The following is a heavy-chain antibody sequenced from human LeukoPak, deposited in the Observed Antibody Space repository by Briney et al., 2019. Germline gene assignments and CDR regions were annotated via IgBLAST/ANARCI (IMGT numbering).Heavy chain of an antibody. CDR3: ARALNPVYDILTGVGPSYYFDY. D-gene: IGHD3-9*01. V-gene: IGHV4-31*03. J-gene: IGHJ4*02. CDR2: IYYSGST. CDR1: GGSISSGGYY. Sequence: PSETLSLTCTVSGGSISSGGYYWSWIRQHPGKGLEWIGYIYYSGSTYYNPSLKSRVTISVDTSKNQFSLKLSSVTAADTAVYYCARALNPVYDILTGVGPSYYFDYWGQGTLVTVSS.